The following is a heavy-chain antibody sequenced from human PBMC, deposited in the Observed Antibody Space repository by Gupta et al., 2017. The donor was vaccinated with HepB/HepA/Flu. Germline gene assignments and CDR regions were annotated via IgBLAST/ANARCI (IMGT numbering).Heavy chain of an antibody. CDR2: INPSSGGT. CDR3: ARRKQSIAARSRYYYIVV. D-gene: IGHD6-6*01. J-gene: IGHJ6*03. V-gene: IGHV1-2*02. Sequence: QVQLVQSGAAVKKPGASVKVSCKASGYNFTGYYMHWVRQAPGQGLERMGWINPSSGGTNYAQKCQGRDTMTRDTSISTAYMELSRLRSDDTAVYYCARRKQSIAARSRYYYIVVWGKGTTVTVSS. CDR1: GYNFTGYY.